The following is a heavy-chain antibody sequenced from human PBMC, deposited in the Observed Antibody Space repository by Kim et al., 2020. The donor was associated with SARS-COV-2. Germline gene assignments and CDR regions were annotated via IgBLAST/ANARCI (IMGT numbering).Heavy chain of an antibody. D-gene: IGHD1-26*01. V-gene: IGHV4-59*13. Sequence: SQTLSLTCTVSGGSISSYYWSWIRQPPGKGLEWIGYIYYSGSTNYNPSLKSRVTISVDTSKNQFSLKLSSVTAADTAVYYCARDGTRIYYGMDVWGQGTTVTVSS. J-gene: IGHJ6*02. CDR1: GGSISSYY. CDR2: IYYSGST. CDR3: ARDGTRIYYGMDV.